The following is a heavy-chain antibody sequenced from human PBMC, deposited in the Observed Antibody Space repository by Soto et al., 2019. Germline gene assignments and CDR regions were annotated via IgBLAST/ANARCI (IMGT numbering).Heavy chain of an antibody. CDR2: IYYSGST. CDR1: GGSISSGGYY. J-gene: IGHJ4*02. D-gene: IGHD6-13*01. CDR3: ARGLPSSSWYFCY. V-gene: IGHV4-61*08. Sequence: SETLSLTCPVSGGSISSGGYYWSWIRQHPGKGLEWIGYIYYSGSTNYNPSLKSRVTISVDTSKNQFSLKLSSVTAADTAVYYCARGLPSSSWYFCYWGQGTLVTSPQ.